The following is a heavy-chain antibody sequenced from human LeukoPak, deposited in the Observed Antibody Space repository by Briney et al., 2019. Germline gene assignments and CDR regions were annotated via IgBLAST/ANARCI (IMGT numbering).Heavy chain of an antibody. CDR3: ARDLFGEDYYGSGSYSPLGY. Sequence: GGSLRLSCAASGFTFSSYSMNWVRQAPGKGLEWVSSISSSSNYIYYADSVKGRFTISRDNAKNSLYLQMNSLRAEDTAVYYCARDLFGEDYYGSGSYSPLGYWGQGTLVTVSS. D-gene: IGHD3-10*01. CDR1: GFTFSSYS. CDR2: ISSSSNYI. V-gene: IGHV3-21*01. J-gene: IGHJ4*02.